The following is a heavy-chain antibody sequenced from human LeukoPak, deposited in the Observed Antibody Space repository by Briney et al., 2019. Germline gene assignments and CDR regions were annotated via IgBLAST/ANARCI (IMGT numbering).Heavy chain of an antibody. CDR2: ISSSSSYI. Sequence: GGSLRLSCAASGFTFSSYSMNWVRQAPGKGLEWVSSISSSSSYIYYADSVKGRFTISRDNAKNSLYLQINSLRAEDTAVYYCAREYGDYDSFDYWGQGTLVTVSS. V-gene: IGHV3-21*01. CDR1: GFTFSSYS. D-gene: IGHD4-17*01. CDR3: AREYGDYDSFDY. J-gene: IGHJ4*02.